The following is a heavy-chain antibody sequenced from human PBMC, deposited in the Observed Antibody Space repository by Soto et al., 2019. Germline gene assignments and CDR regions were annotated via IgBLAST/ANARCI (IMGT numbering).Heavy chain of an antibody. J-gene: IGHJ5*02. CDR1: GGSVNSGGYS. CDR2: ISPSGSP. V-gene: IGHV4-30-2*01. CDR3: ARGVLA. Sequence: SGTLSLTCSVSGGSVNSGGYSWSWIRQPPGKGLEWIGFISPSGSPAYNPSLKSRVTISVDRSNNQISLELSSVTAADTAVYYCARGVLAWGKGTMVTVSS. D-gene: IGHD2-8*01.